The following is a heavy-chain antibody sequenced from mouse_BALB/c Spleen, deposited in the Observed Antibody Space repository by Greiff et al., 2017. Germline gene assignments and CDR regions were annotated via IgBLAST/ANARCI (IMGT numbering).Heavy chain of an antibody. CDR3: ARVYYRTGYAMDY. J-gene: IGHJ4*01. CDR2: ISDGGSYT. D-gene: IGHD2-14*01. V-gene: IGHV5-4*02. Sequence: EVKLVESGGGLVKPEGSLKLSCAASGFTFSDYYMYWVRQTPEKRLEWVATISDGGSYTYYPDSVKGRFTISRDNAKNNLYLQMSSLKSEDTAMYYCARVYYRTGYAMDYWGQGTSVTVSS. CDR1: GFTFSDYY.